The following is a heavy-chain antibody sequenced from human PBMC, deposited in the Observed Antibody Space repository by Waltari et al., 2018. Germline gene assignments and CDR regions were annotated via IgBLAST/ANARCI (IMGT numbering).Heavy chain of an antibody. D-gene: IGHD5-18*01. Sequence: ELQLVESGGGLLQPGGSCELSCAASGLPLGSFSMNWVSQALGRGVEWVSDISSSSITIYYADSVKGRFTIYRDNDKNSLYLQMNSLRDEDTAVYYCARSNSYGPVDDAFDIWGQGTMVTVSS. J-gene: IGHJ3*02. CDR2: ISSSSITI. CDR3: ARSNSYGPVDDAFDI. CDR1: GLPLGSFS. V-gene: IGHV3-48*02.